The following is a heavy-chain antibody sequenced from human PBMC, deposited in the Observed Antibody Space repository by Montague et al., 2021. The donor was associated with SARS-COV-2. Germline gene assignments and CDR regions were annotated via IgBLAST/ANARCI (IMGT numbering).Heavy chain of an antibody. V-gene: IGHV4-61*01. CDR2: VLYTGVT. J-gene: IGHJ4*02. CDR1: GGSVRSGSYY. D-gene: IGHD3-16*02. CDR3: AVTAVIRYQCYFDN. Sequence: SETLSLTCSVSGGSVRSGSYYWSWLRQPPGKGLQWIGNVLYTGVTSFNPSLKSRLTMSVDSSKNEFSLNLRSVTAADTAVYYCAVTAVIRYQCYFDNWGQGTVVAVSS.